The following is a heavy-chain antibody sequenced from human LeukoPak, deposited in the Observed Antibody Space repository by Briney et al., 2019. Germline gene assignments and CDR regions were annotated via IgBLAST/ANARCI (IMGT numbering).Heavy chain of an antibody. D-gene: IGHD3-22*01. J-gene: IGHJ6*03. CDR3: AREQNYYDTSGSNYYYMDV. CDR1: GYTFTSYD. CDR2: MNPNSGNT. Sequence: ASVKVSCKASGYTFTSYDINWVRQATGQGLEWMGWMNPNSGNTGYAQKFQGRVTMTRNTSISTAYMELSSLRSEDTAVYYCAREQNYYDTSGSNYYYMDVWGEGTTVTISS. V-gene: IGHV1-8*01.